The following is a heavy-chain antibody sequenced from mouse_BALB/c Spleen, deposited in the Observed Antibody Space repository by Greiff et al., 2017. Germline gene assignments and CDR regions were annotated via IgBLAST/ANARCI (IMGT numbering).Heavy chain of an antibody. D-gene: IGHD4-1*02. CDR2: IWAGGST. Sequence: VQLKESGPGLVAPSQSLSITCTVSGFSLTSYGVHWVRQPPGKGLEWLGVIWAGGSTNYNSALMSRLSISKDNSKSQVFLKMNSLQTDDTAMYYCARASTGTGPFAYWGQGTLVTVSA. CDR1: GFSLTSYG. CDR3: ARASTGTGPFAY. V-gene: IGHV2-9*02. J-gene: IGHJ3*01.